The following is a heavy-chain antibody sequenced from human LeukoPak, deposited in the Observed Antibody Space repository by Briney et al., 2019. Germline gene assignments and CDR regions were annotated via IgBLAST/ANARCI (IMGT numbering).Heavy chain of an antibody. Sequence: SETLSHTSAVYGGSFSGYYWSWIPHPPGKGLEWIGEINHSGSTNYNPSLKSRVTISVDTSKNQFSLKLSSVTAADTAVYYCARVDRGVILYYYYMDVWGKGTTVTVSS. J-gene: IGHJ6*03. D-gene: IGHD3-10*01. CDR2: INHSGST. CDR3: ARVDRGVILYYYYMDV. CDR1: GGSFSGYY. V-gene: IGHV4-34*01.